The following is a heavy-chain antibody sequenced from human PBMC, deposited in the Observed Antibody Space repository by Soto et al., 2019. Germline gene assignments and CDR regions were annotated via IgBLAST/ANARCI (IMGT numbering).Heavy chain of an antibody. Sequence: QVQLQESGPGLVKPSQTLSVTCTVSGGSLSSDNFFWSWVRQHPETGLECVGYIYHTGAAYYHPTLKSRLNISLDTSKNRFSLSLISVTAADTAVYYCAREVISPATSDAFDIWGQGTMVTVSS. D-gene: IGHD1-26*01. CDR2: IYHTGAA. J-gene: IGHJ3*02. V-gene: IGHV4-31*03. CDR3: AREVISPATSDAFDI. CDR1: GGSLSSDNFF.